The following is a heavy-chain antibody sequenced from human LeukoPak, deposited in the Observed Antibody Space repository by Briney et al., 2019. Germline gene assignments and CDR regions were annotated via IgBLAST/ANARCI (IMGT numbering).Heavy chain of an antibody. CDR1: GGSISSYY. Sequence: SETLSLTCTVSGGSISSYYWSWIRQPPGKGLEWLGYIYYSGSPYYNPSLKSRVTISVDTSKKQFSLKLSSVTAADTAVYYCARHVGFITMVRGVINNNWFDPWGQGTLVTVSS. J-gene: IGHJ5*02. V-gene: IGHV4-59*08. D-gene: IGHD3-10*01. CDR3: ARHVGFITMVRGVINNNWFDP. CDR2: IYYSGSP.